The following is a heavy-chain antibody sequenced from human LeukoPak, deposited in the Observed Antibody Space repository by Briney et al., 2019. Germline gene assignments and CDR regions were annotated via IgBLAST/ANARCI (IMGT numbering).Heavy chain of an antibody. J-gene: IGHJ4*02. CDR3: AKDRLRDPFDY. V-gene: IGHV3-53*01. D-gene: IGHD5-12*01. CDR1: GFTVSSNY. Sequence: PGGSLRLSCAASGFTVSSNYMSWVRQAPGKGLEWVSVIYSDDITYYADSVKGRFTISRDNSKNTLYLQMNSLRAEDTAVYYCAKDRLRDPFDYWGQGTLVTVSS. CDR2: IYSDDIT.